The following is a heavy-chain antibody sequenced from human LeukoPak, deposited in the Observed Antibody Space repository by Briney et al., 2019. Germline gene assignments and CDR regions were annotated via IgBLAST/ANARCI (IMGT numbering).Heavy chain of an antibody. J-gene: IGHJ6*03. D-gene: IGHD3-10*01. CDR3: ARELNYYFYMDV. CDR2: ISDGGSNT. CDR1: GFTFSDHS. Sequence: GGSLRLSCAASGFTFSDHSFRWVRQAPGKGLDWVAIISDGGSNTYYSDSVKGRFTVSRDNSKNTLYLQMTGLRVEDTAVYYCARELNYYFYMDVWGKGTTVTVS. V-gene: IGHV3-30*01.